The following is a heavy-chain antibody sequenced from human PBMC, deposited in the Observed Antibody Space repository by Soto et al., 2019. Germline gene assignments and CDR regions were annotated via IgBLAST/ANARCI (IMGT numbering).Heavy chain of an antibody. D-gene: IGHD6-13*01. Sequence: EVQLVESGGGLVQPGGSLRLSCAASGFTFSSYGMNWVREAPGKGLEWVSYISSSGSTIYYADSVKGRFTISRDNAKNSLYLQMNSLRAEDTAVYYCARGIAPTGKRYFDLWGRGTLVTVSS. CDR1: GFTFSSYG. V-gene: IGHV3-48*01. CDR3: ARGIAPTGKRYFDL. CDR2: ISSSGSTI. J-gene: IGHJ2*01.